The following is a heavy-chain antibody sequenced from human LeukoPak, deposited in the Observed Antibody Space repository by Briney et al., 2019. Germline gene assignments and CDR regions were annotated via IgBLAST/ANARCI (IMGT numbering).Heavy chain of an antibody. V-gene: IGHV3-48*02. Sequence: GGSLRLSCAVSGFTFTSNSMNWVRQAPGKGLEWVSYISSSSGTIYYADSVKGRFTISRDNAKNSLYLQMNSLRDEDTAVYYCVRDHSSGYLAYFQHWGQGTLVTVSS. J-gene: IGHJ1*01. D-gene: IGHD3-22*01. CDR1: GFTFTSNS. CDR3: VRDHSSGYLAYFQH. CDR2: ISSSSGTI.